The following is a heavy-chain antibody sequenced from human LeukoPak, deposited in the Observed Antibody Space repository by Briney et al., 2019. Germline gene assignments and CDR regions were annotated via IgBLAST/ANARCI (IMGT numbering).Heavy chain of an antibody. J-gene: IGHJ4*02. CDR2: IYYSGTT. CDR1: GGSISSYY. D-gene: IGHD4-17*01. V-gene: IGHV4-59*01. CDR3: ASGKHDYGDYYFDY. Sequence: PLETLSLTCTVSGGSISSYYWSWIRQPPGKGLEWIGYIYYSGTTNYNPSLESRVTISVDTSKNQFSLKLTSVTAADTAVYYCASGKHDYGDYYFDYWGQGTLVTVSS.